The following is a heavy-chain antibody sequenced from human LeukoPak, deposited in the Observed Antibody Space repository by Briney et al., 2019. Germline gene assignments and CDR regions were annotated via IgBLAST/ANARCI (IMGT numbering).Heavy chain of an antibody. D-gene: IGHD1-26*01. CDR1: GGSISSGGYY. J-gene: IGHJ4*02. CDR3: ARADYSGSYYFAGEYFDY. V-gene: IGHV3-11*06. CDR2: ISSSSSYI. Sequence: LSLTCTVSGGSISSGGYYWSWIRQHPGKGLEWVSSISSSSSYIYYADSVKGRFTISRDNAKNSLYLQMNSLRAEDTAVYYWARADYSGSYYFAGEYFDYGGQGPLVPVPS.